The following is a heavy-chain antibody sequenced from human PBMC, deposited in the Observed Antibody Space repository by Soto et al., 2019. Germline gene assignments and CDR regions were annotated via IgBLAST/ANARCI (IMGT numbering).Heavy chain of an antibody. CDR3: SRQKEDTVYYYYGMDV. CDR1: GYSFTSYW. J-gene: IGHJ6*02. V-gene: IGHV5-10-1*01. Sequence: RWESLKISCKGSGYSFTSYWISWVRQMPGKGLEWMGRIDPSDSYTNYSPSFQGHVTISADKSISTAYLQWSSLKASGTAMYYCSRQKEDTVYYYYGMDVWGQGTTVTVSS. CDR2: IDPSDSYT. D-gene: IGHD5-18*01.